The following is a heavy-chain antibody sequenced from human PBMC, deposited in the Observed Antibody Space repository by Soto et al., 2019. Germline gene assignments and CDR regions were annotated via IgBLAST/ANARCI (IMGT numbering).Heavy chain of an antibody. CDR2: ISMSGTTM. Sequence: PGGSLRLSXAASGFTFSSYAMNWVRQSPGKGLEWVSYISMSGTTMFYADSVKGRFTISRDNAKKSLFLQMNSLRDEDTAMYYCARDAIGDATNWFDPWGQGTLVTVSS. J-gene: IGHJ5*02. CDR3: ARDAIGDATNWFDP. V-gene: IGHV3-48*02. CDR1: GFTFSSYA.